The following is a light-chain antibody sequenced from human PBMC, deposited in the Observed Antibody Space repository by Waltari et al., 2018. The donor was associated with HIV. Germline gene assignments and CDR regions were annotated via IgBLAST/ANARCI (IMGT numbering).Light chain of an antibody. J-gene: IGKJ2*01. CDR2: AAS. CDR1: QSISSY. CDR3: QQSYSTPEYT. V-gene: IGKV1-39*01. Sequence: DIQMTQSPSSLSASVGDRVTITCRASQSISSYLNWYQQKPGKAPKLLIYAASSLQSGVPSRFRGSGSGTDFTLTISSLQPEDFATYYCQQSYSTPEYTFGQGTKLEIK.